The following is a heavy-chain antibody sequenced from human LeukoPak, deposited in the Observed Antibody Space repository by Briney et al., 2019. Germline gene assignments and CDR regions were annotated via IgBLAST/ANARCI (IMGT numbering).Heavy chain of an antibody. CDR1: GGTFSSYA. J-gene: IGHJ6*03. CDR2: IIPIFGTA. V-gene: IGHV1-69*05. CDR3: ARDCGTVTTMDNHYYYYYMDV. D-gene: IGHD4-11*01. Sequence: EASVKVSCKASGGTFSSYAISWVRQAPGQGLEWMGGIIPIFGTANYAQKFQGRVAITTDESTSTAYMELSSLRSEDTAVYYCARDCGTVTTMDNHYYYYYMDVWGKGTTVTVSS.